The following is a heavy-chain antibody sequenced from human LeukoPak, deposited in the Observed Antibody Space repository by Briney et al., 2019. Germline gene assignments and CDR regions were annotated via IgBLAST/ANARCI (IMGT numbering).Heavy chain of an antibody. Sequence: SETLSLTCTVSGGSISSYYWSWIRQPPGKGLEWIGYIYYSGSTNYNPSLKSRVTISVDTSKNQFSLKLSPVTAADTAVYYCARLIMVRGVIRPDYWGQGTLVTVSS. J-gene: IGHJ4*02. CDR2: IYYSGST. V-gene: IGHV4-59*08. D-gene: IGHD3-10*01. CDR3: ARLIMVRGVIRPDY. CDR1: GGSISSYY.